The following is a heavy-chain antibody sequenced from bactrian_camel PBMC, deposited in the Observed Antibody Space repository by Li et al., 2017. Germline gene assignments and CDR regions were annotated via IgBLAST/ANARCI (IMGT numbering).Heavy chain of an antibody. CDR2: ITSGGEST. D-gene: IGHD7*01. CDR1: GFTFSGYA. Sequence: VQLVESGGGLVQPGGSLRLTCVGIGFTFSGYAMSWVRQAPGKGLEWVSAITSGGESTSYHDSVKGRFTISRDNAKNTLYLQMDSLKTEDTAVYYCVADPVKWPHRYMPFGYRGQGTQVTVS. J-gene: IGHJ4*01. V-gene: IGHV3S31*01. CDR3: VADPVKWPHRYMPFGY.